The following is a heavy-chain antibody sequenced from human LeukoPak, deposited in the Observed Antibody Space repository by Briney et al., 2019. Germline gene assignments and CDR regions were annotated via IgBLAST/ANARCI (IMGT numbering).Heavy chain of an antibody. CDR2: IYYSGNA. V-gene: IGHV4-31*03. CDR3: ARSAESGYADFDY. J-gene: IGHJ4*02. Sequence: SETLSLTCTVSGLSITRCGHYWRSIRQHPGKRLEWIGYIYYSGNAYYNPSLKSRVTISVDTSKNQFSLKVSSVTAADTAVYYCARSAESGYADFDYWGQGTLVTVSS. CDR1: GLSITRCGHY. D-gene: IGHD5-12*01.